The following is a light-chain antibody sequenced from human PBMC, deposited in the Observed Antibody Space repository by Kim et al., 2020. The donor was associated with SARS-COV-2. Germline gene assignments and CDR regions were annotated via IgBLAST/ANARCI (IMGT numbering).Light chain of an antibody. Sequence: TTLTSAGTLSSRNITSTDGQWYQQRPGSAPTTVIYEDNQRPSVVPDRSSGSIDSSSNSASLPISGLKTEDEADYYGQSYDSSNLVVFGGGTQLTVL. CDR3: QSYDSSNLVV. CDR1: SRNITSTD. J-gene: IGLJ2*01. V-gene: IGLV6-57*03. CDR2: EDN.